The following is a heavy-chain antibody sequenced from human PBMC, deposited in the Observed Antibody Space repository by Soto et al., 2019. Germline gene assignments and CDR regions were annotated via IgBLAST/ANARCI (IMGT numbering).Heavy chain of an antibody. D-gene: IGHD3-16*02. CDR3: ARLIGGLHLGELSPVYYYYYYMDV. CDR1: GGSISSYY. CDR2: IYYSGST. Sequence: SETLSLTCTVSGGSISSYYWSWIRQPPGKGLEWIGYIYYSGSTNYNPSLKSRVTISVDTSKNQFSLKLSSVTAADTAVYYCARLIGGLHLGELSPVYYYYYYMDVWGKGTTVTVSS. J-gene: IGHJ6*03. V-gene: IGHV4-59*08.